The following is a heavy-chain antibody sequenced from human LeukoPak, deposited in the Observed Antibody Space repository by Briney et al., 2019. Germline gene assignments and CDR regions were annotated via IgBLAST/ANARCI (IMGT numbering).Heavy chain of an antibody. D-gene: IGHD3-22*01. CDR2: INHSGST. CDR1: GGSFSGYY. Sequence: SETLSLTCAVYGGSFSGYYWSWIRQPPGKGLERIGEINHSGSTNYNPSLKSRVTISVDTSKNQFSLKMTSVTAADTAVYYCARVDYYDSRPIDYWGQGTLVTVSS. J-gene: IGHJ4*02. CDR3: ARVDYYDSRPIDY. V-gene: IGHV4-34*01.